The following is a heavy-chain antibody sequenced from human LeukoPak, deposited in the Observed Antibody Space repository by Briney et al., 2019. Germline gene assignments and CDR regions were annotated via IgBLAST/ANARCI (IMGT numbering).Heavy chain of an antibody. CDR2: ISGYSGNT. Sequence: ASVKVSCKATGYTFTGYGISWVRQAPGQGLEWMGWISGYSGNTNYAQKLQGRVTMTTDTSTNTAYMELRSLRSDDTALYYCARVGGYCTGGICHDYWGQGTLVTVSS. D-gene: IGHD2-15*01. V-gene: IGHV1-18*01. CDR3: ARVGGYCTGGICHDY. CDR1: GYTFTGYG. J-gene: IGHJ4*02.